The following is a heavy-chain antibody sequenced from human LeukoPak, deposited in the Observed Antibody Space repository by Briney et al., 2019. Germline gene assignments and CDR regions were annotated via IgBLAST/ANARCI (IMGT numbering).Heavy chain of an antibody. CDR1: GYTFTSYG. V-gene: IGHV1-18*01. J-gene: IGHJ6*03. CDR3: AREGNYDFWSGYPPYYMDV. Sequence: SVKVSCKASGYTFTSYGISWVRQAPGQGLEWMGWISAYNGNTNYAQKLQGRVTMTTDTSTSTAYMELRSLRSDDTAVYYCAREGNYDFWSGYPPYYMDVWGKGTTVTVSS. CDR2: ISAYNGNT. D-gene: IGHD3-3*01.